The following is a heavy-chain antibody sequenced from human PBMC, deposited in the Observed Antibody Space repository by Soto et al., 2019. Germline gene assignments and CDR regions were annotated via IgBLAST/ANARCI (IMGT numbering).Heavy chain of an antibody. CDR3: ARGPGYTDGWRTFDF. Sequence: SETLSLTCTVSDDSFRGADYYWSWIRQPLGKGPEWIGYTYYNGGTKYNPALKSRVTMSVDASKNQFSLRLSSVTAADTAVYFCARGPGYTDGWRTFDFWGRGILLTVSS. D-gene: IGHD6-19*01. CDR1: DDSFRGADYY. CDR2: TYYNGGT. J-gene: IGHJ4*02. V-gene: IGHV4-61*08.